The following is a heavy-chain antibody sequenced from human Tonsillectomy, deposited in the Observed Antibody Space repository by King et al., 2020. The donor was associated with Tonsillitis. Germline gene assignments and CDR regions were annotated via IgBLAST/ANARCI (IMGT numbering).Heavy chain of an antibody. J-gene: IGHJ5*02. D-gene: IGHD2-2*02. Sequence: VQLQESGPGLVKPSETLSLTCTVSGGSMSSYYWSWIRQPPGKGLEWIGHISYSGSTNYNASLKSRVTMSIDTSKNHFSLNLSSVTAADTAVYYCARGSAKEDQLVYGDWFDPWGQGTLVTVSS. CDR2: ISYSGST. V-gene: IGHV4-59*01. CDR1: GGSMSSYY. CDR3: ARGSAKEDQLVYGDWFDP.